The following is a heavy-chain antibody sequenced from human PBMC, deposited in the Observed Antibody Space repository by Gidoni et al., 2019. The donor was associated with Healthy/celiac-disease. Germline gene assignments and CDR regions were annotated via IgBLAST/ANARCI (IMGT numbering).Heavy chain of an antibody. CDR2: INPNSGGT. CDR1: GYTFTGYY. Sequence: QVQLVQSGAEVKKPGASVKVSCKASGYTFTGYYMHWVRQAPGQGLEWMGWINPNSGGTNYAQKFQGWVTMTRDTSISTAYMELSRLRSDDTAVYYCARDFRLVVPAASPEALYYYYYGMDVWGQGTTVTVSS. J-gene: IGHJ6*02. V-gene: IGHV1-2*04. D-gene: IGHD2-2*01. CDR3: ARDFRLVVPAASPEALYYYYYGMDV.